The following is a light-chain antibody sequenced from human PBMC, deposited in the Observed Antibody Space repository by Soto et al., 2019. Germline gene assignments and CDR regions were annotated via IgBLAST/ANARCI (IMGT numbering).Light chain of an antibody. CDR3: QQYGSSPAT. Sequence: EIVMTQSPATLSVSPGERATLSCRASQSVSRKLAWYQQTRGQAPRLLIHGASTRATGITDRFSGSVSGTDFTLTISGLEPEDFAVYYCQQYGSSPATFGQGTKVDIK. V-gene: IGKV3-20*01. CDR1: QSVSRK. CDR2: GAS. J-gene: IGKJ1*01.